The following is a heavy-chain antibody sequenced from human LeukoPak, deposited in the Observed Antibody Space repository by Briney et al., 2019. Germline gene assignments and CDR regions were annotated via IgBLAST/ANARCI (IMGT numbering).Heavy chain of an antibody. CDR1: GGSISSGGYY. J-gene: IGHJ4*02. V-gene: IGHV4-31*03. CDR2: IYYSGST. D-gene: IGHD2-15*01. CDR3: ARSSGGSSAMNY. Sequence: SETLSLTCTVSGGSISSGGYYWSWIRQHPGKGLEWIGYIYYSGSTYYNPSLKSRVTISVDTSKNQFSLKLSSVTAADTAVYYCARSSGGSSAMNYWGQGTLVTVSS.